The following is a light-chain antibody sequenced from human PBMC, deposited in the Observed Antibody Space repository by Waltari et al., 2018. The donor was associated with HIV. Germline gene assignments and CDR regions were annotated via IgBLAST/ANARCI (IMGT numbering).Light chain of an antibody. CDR1: SSDVGGYNY. CDR3: SSYTSSSTVV. CDR2: EVS. V-gene: IGLV2-14*01. J-gene: IGLJ2*01. Sequence: QSALTQPASVSGSPGQSLTISCTGTSSDVGGYNYVSWYQQHPGKAPKLMIYEVSNRPSGVSNRFSGSKSGNTASLTISGLQAEDEADYYCSSYTSSSTVVFGEGTKLTVL.